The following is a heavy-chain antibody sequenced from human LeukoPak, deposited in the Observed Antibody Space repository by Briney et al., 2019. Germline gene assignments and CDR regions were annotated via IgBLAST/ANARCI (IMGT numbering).Heavy chain of an antibody. Sequence: GGSLRLSCAASGFTFSSYGMHWVRQAPGKGLEWVAFIRYDGSNKYYADSVKGRFTISRDNSKNTLYLQMNSLRAEDTAVYYCAKVPYCSSTSCYLPHFDYWGQGTLVTVSS. V-gene: IGHV3-30*02. J-gene: IGHJ4*02. CDR2: IRYDGSNK. CDR3: AKVPYCSSTSCYLPHFDY. D-gene: IGHD2-2*01. CDR1: GFTFSSYG.